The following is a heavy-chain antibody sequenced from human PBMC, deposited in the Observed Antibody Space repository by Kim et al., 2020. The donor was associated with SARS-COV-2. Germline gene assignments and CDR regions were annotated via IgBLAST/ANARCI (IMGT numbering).Heavy chain of an antibody. CDR1: GGSISSYY. D-gene: IGHD3-22*01. CDR2: IYYSGST. CDR3: ATDDSSGPYGMDV. Sequence: SETLSLTCTVSGGSISSYYWSWIRQPPGKGLEWIGYIYYSGSTNYNPSLKSRVTISVDTSKNQFSLKLSSVTAADTAVYYCATDDSSGPYGMDVWGQGTTVTVSS. V-gene: IGHV4-59*01. J-gene: IGHJ6*02.